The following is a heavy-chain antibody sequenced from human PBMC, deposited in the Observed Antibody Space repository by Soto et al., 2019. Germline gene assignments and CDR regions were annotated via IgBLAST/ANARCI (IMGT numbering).Heavy chain of an antibody. D-gene: IGHD3-3*01. CDR2: IKQDGSEK. Sequence: EVQLLESGGGLVQPGGSLRLSCAASGFTFSSYAMSWVRQAPGKGLEWVANIKQDGSEKYYVDSVKGRFTISRDNAKNSLYLQMNSLRAEDTAVYYCARADYDFWSGYYTGSVAPFDYWGQGTLVTVSS. CDR1: GFTFSSYA. V-gene: IGHV3-7*03. J-gene: IGHJ4*02. CDR3: ARADYDFWSGYYTGSVAPFDY.